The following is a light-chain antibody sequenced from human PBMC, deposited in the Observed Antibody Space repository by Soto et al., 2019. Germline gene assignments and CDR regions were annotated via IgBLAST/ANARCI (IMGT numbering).Light chain of an antibody. J-gene: IGLJ1*01. V-gene: IGLV1-51*01. CDR3: GTWDSSLSAYV. Sequence: QAVVTQPPSVSAAPGQTVTISCSGSSSNIGNNYVSCYQQLPGTAPKLLIYDNNKRPSGIPDRFSGSKSGTSATLGITGLQTGDEADYYCGTWDSSLSAYVFGTGTKLTVL. CDR2: DNN. CDR1: SSNIGNNY.